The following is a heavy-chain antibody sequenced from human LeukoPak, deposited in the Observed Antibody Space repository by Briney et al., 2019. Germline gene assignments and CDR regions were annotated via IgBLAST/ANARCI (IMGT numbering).Heavy chain of an antibody. V-gene: IGHV4-59*01. Sequence: SETLSLTCTVSGGSISPYYWSWIRQPPGKGLEWIGYIYYSGSTNYNPSLKSRVTISVDTSKNQFSLKLSSVTAADTAVYYCARSAGYSSSWRFDYWGQGTLVTVSS. D-gene: IGHD6-13*01. CDR3: ARSAGYSSSWRFDY. CDR2: IYYSGST. J-gene: IGHJ4*02. CDR1: GGSISPYY.